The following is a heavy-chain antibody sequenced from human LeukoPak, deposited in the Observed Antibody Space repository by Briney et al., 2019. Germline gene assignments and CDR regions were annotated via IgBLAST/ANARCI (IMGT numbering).Heavy chain of an antibody. CDR3: ARSGYGDYEWFDP. D-gene: IGHD4-17*01. V-gene: IGHV1-46*01. CDR1: GYTFTSYY. J-gene: IGHJ5*02. Sequence: ASVKVSCKGSGYTFTSYYMHWVRQAPGQGLEWMGIINPSGGSTSYAQKFQGRVTMTRDTSTSTVYMELSSLRSEDTAVYYCARSGYGDYEWFDPWGQGTLVSVSS. CDR2: INPSGGST.